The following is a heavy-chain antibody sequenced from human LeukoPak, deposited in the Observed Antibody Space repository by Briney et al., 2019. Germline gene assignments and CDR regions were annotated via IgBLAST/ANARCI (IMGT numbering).Heavy chain of an antibody. V-gene: IGHV3-21*04. J-gene: IGHJ4*02. CDR2: ISSGSSYM. CDR1: GFTFSSYT. CDR3: ARGGPFGAY. Sequence: GGSLRLSCEASGFTFSSYTIHWVRQAPGKGLEWVSTISSGSSYMYYADSVKGRFTISRDNAKNSLFLQMNSLRAEDTAVYYCARGGPFGAYWGQGTLVTVSS. D-gene: IGHD2-21*01.